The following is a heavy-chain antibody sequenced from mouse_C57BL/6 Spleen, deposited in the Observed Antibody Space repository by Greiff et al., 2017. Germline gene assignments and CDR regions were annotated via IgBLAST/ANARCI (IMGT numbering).Heavy chain of an antibody. V-gene: IGHV1-64*01. J-gene: IGHJ4*01. CDR2: IHPNSGST. CDR3: AREGESGSSAYYYAMDY. Sequence: QVQLQQPGAELVKPGASVKLSCKASGYTFTSYWMHWVKQRPGQGLEWIGMIHPNSGSTNYNEKFKSKATLTADKSSSTAYMQLSSLTSEDSAVYYCAREGESGSSAYYYAMDYWGQGTSVTVSS. CDR1: GYTFTSYW. D-gene: IGHD1-1*01.